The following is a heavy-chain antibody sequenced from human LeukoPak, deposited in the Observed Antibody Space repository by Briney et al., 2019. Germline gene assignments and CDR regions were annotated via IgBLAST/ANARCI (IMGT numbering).Heavy chain of an antibody. Sequence: GGSLRLSCAASGFTFSSYAMHWVRQAPGKGLEWVAVISYDGGNKYYADTVKGRFTISRGKSENTLYLQMNSLRGEDTAVYYCARDRCSSTSCYYYYYGMDVWGQGTTVTVSS. CDR3: ARDRCSSTSCYYYYYGMDV. CDR1: GFTFSSYA. J-gene: IGHJ6*02. V-gene: IGHV3-30-3*01. D-gene: IGHD2-2*01. CDR2: ISYDGGNK.